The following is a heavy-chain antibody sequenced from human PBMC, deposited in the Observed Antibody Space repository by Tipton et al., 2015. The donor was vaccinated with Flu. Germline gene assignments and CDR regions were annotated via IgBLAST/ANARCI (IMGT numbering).Heavy chain of an antibody. V-gene: IGHV3-53*01. CDR1: GFTVSSNY. CDR3: AREYSSSRGKYYFDY. D-gene: IGHD6-6*01. J-gene: IGHJ4*02. Sequence: QLVQSGGGLIQPGGSLRLSCAASGFTVSSNYMSWVRQAPGKGLEWVSVIYSGDSTYHADSVKGRFTISRDNSKNTLYLQMNSLRAEGRAVYYCAREYSSSRGKYYFDYWGQGTLVTVSS. CDR2: IYSGDST.